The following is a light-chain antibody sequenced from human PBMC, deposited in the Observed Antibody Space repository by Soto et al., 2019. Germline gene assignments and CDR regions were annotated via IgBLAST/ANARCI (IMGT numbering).Light chain of an antibody. CDR2: DVI. CDR3: CSCAGRYTYV. CDR1: SSDVGAYNY. J-gene: IGLJ1*01. V-gene: IGLV2-11*01. Sequence: QSALTQPASVFGSPGQSITISCTGTSSDVGAYNYVSWYQQHPGKAPKLMIYDVIKRPSGVPDRFSGSKSGSTASLTISGLQAEDEADYFCCSCAGRYTYVFGTGTRSPS.